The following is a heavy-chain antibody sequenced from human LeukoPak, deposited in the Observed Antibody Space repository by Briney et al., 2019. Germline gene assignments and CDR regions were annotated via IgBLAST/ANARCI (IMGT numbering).Heavy chain of an antibody. CDR1: GFSLSTSGMC. V-gene: IGHV2-70*11. J-gene: IGHJ3*02. Sequence: SGPALVKPTQTLTLTCTFSGFSLSTSGMCVSWIRQPPGKALEWLARIDWDDDKYYSTSLKTRLTISKDTSKNQVVLTMTNMDPVDTATYYCARVTMVRGVIINDAFDIWGQGTMVTVSS. CDR3: ARVTMVRGVIINDAFDI. D-gene: IGHD3-10*01. CDR2: IDWDDDK.